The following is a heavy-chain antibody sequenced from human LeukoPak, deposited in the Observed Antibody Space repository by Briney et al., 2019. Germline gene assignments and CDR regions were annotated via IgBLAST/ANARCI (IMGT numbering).Heavy chain of an antibody. Sequence: GGSLRLSCAASGFTFSSYWMSWVRQAPGKGLEWVAVMSRDVNHKYYADFVKGRFTISRDNSKNTLHLQMNTLTTEDTAVYYCAKRRLEDSGTYGGGFDFWGQGTMVTVSS. V-gene: IGHV3-30*18. J-gene: IGHJ3*01. CDR1: GFTFSSYW. D-gene: IGHD4-23*01. CDR3: AKRRLEDSGTYGGGFDF. CDR2: MSRDVNHK.